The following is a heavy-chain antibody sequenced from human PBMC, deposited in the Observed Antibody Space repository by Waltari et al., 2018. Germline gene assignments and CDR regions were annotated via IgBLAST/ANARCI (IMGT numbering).Heavy chain of an antibody. CDR2: ISSSSSYI. J-gene: IGHJ4*02. CDR3: ARDMAAAGCFDY. V-gene: IGHV3-21*01. D-gene: IGHD6-13*01. Sequence: EVQLVESGGGLVNPGGSLRLSCAASGFTFSSYSMNWVRQAPGRGLEWVYSISSSSSYIYYADSGKGRFTISRDNAKNSLYLQMNSLRVEDTALYYCARDMAAAGCFDYWGQGILVTVSS. CDR1: GFTFSSYS.